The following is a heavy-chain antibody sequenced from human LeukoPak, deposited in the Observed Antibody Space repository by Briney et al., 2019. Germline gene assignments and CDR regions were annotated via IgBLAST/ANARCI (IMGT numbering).Heavy chain of an antibody. D-gene: IGHD1-1*01. V-gene: IGHV1-2*02. CDR1: GHILTGHW. Sequence: ASVKVSCKTSGHILTGHWIHWVRQAPGQGLEWMGFINPNSGNINYAQKFQGRVTMTRDTSISTAYLELSSLTSDDTAVYYCAREMRPATTTLVAYWGQGTLVTVSS. CDR2: INPNSGNI. J-gene: IGHJ4*02. CDR3: AREMRPATTTLVAY.